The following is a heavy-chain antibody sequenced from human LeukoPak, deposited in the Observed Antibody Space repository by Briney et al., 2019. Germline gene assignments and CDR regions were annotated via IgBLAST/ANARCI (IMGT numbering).Heavy chain of an antibody. V-gene: IGHV3-11*01. Sequence: KPGGSLRLSCVASGFSFSDYHMTWMRQAPGKGLEWVSCISSSGTTIYYADSVKGRFTISRDNAKNSLSLQMNNLRVEDTAVYYCTRGHGDNVPFEVDYWGQGTLVTVSS. D-gene: IGHD4-17*01. J-gene: IGHJ4*02. CDR3: TRGHGDNVPFEVDY. CDR1: GFSFSDYH. CDR2: ISSSGTTI.